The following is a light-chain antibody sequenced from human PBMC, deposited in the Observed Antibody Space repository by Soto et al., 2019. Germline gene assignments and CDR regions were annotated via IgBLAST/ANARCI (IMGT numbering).Light chain of an antibody. CDR2: GAS. J-gene: IGKJ1*01. V-gene: IGKV3-15*01. CDR3: QQYNDWPGGT. CDR1: QYVSTN. Sequence: EVVMTQSPDTLSVSPGERATLSCRASQYVSTNLAWYQQRPGQAPRHLIYGASTRATGIPARFSGSGSGRDFKLTISSLQSEDFAVYYCQQYNDWPGGTFGQGTKV.